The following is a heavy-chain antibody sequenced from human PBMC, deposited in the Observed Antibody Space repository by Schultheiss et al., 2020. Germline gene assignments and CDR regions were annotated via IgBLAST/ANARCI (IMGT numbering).Heavy chain of an antibody. V-gene: IGHV3-9*01. J-gene: IGHJ4*02. Sequence: GGSLRLSCAASGFTFSSYAMHWVRQAPGKGLEWVSGISWNSGSIGYADSVKGRFTISRDNGKKSLDLQMSSLRADDTAVYFCARAGSVRGLHFFDYWGQGVLVTVSS. CDR2: ISWNSGSI. D-gene: IGHD3-10*01. CDR3: ARAGSVRGLHFFDY. CDR1: GFTFSSYA.